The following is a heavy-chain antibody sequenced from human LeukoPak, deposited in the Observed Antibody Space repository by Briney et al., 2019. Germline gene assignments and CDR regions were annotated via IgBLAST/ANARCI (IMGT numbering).Heavy chain of an antibody. Sequence: GGSLSLFCAASGFTFSSHAMSWVRQAPGKALEWVSAISGSGGSTYYADSVKGRFTISRDNSKNTLYLQMNSLRAEDTAVYYCAKGRVSSGRFDYWGQGTLVTVSS. CDR1: GFTFSSHA. D-gene: IGHD6-19*01. J-gene: IGHJ4*02. V-gene: IGHV3-23*01. CDR3: AKGRVSSGRFDY. CDR2: ISGSGGST.